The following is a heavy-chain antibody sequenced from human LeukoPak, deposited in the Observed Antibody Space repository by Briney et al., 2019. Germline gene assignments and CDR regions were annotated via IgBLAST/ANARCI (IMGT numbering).Heavy chain of an antibody. V-gene: IGHV3-33*01. CDR2: IWYDGSNK. D-gene: IGHD6-13*01. CDR3: ARDRGSSSPRNFDY. CDR1: GFTFSSYG. Sequence: GRSLRLSCAASGFTFSSYGMRWVRQAPGKGLEWVAVIWYDGSNKYYADSVKGRFTISRDNSKNTLYLQMNSLRAEDTAVYYCARDRGSSSPRNFDYWGQGTLVTVSS. J-gene: IGHJ4*02.